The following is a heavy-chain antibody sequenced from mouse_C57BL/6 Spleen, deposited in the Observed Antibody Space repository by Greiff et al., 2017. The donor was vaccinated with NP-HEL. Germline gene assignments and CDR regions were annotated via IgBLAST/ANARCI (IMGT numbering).Heavy chain of an antibody. CDR3: ARPLYEYDEGRYFDY. CDR1: GYTFTSYW. D-gene: IGHD2-4*01. Sequence: QVQLQQPGAELVKPGASVKLSCKASGYTFTSYWMHWVKQRPGQGLEWIGMIHPNSGSTNYNEKFKSKATLTVDKSSSTAYMQLSSLTSEDSAVYYCARPLYEYDEGRYFDYWGQGTTLTVSS. CDR2: IHPNSGST. J-gene: IGHJ2*01. V-gene: IGHV1-64*01.